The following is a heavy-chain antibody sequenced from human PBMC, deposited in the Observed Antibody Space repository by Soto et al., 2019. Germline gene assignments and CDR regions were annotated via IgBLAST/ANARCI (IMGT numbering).Heavy chain of an antibody. CDR3: ASSVSVGITIFGVVIIPWFDP. CDR1: GGSISSGGYY. J-gene: IGHJ5*02. Sequence: SETLSLTCTVSGGSISSGGYYWSWIRQHPGKGLEWIGYIYYSGSTYYNPSLKSRVTISVDTSKNQFSLKLSSVTAADTAVYYCASSVSVGITIFGVVIIPWFDPWGQGTLVTVS. V-gene: IGHV4-31*03. D-gene: IGHD3-3*01. CDR2: IYYSGST.